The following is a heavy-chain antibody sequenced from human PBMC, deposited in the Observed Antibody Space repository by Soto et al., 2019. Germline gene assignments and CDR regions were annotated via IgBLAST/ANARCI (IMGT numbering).Heavy chain of an antibody. CDR3: ASPSGSIIPLDYYYMDV. CDR2: IIPILGIA. D-gene: IGHD3-10*01. CDR1: GGTFSSYT. J-gene: IGHJ6*03. Sequence: QVQLVQSGAEVKKPGSSVKVSCKASGGTFSSYTISWVRQAPGQGLEWMGGIIPILGIANYAQKFQGRVTITADKSTSTAYMELSSLRSEDTAVYYCASPSGSIIPLDYYYMDVWGKGTTVTVSS. V-gene: IGHV1-69*02.